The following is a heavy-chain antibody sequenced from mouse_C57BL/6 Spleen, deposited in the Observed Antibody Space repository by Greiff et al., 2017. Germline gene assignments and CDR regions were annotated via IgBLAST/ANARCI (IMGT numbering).Heavy chain of an antibody. Sequence: QVQLQQSGPELVKPGASVKISCKASGYAFSSSWMNWVKQRPGKGLEWIGRIYPGDGDTNYNGKFKGKATLTADKSSSTAYMQLSSLTSEDSAVYFCARKDAMDYWGQRTSVTVSS. V-gene: IGHV1-82*01. CDR3: ARKDAMDY. CDR1: GYAFSSSW. CDR2: IYPGDGDT. J-gene: IGHJ4*01.